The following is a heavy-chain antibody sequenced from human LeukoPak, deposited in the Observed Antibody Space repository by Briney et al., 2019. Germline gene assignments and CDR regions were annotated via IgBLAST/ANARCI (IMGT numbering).Heavy chain of an antibody. V-gene: IGHV3-23*01. CDR2: IGGSGGNT. CDR3: ANYYQLAY. Sequence: GGSLRLSCAASGFTFSNSAMNWVRQARGKGLEWVSVIGGSGGNTYYADSVKGRFTISRDNSKNTLYLQMNSLRAEDTAVYYCANYYQLAYWGQGTLVTVSS. D-gene: IGHD1-26*01. J-gene: IGHJ4*02. CDR1: GFTFSNSA.